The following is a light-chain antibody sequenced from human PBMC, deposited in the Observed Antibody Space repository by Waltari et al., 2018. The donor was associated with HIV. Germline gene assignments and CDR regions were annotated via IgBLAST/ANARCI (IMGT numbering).Light chain of an antibody. CDR1: SSDYTS. CDR2: EVS. CDR3: TSYISSSTPV. V-gene: IGLV2-14*01. J-gene: IGLJ3*02. Sequence: QSALTQPASVSGSPGQSITIPCTGTSSDYTSVSWYQHHPGKAPKVIIYEVSNRPSGVSNRFSGSKSGYTASLTISGLQAEDEADYFCTSYISSSTPVFGGGTKVTVL.